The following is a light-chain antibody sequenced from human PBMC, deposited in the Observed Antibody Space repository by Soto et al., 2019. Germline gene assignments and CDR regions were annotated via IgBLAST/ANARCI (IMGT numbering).Light chain of an antibody. CDR1: SSDVGGYKY. Sequence: QSALTQPSSVSGSPGQSVTISCTGTSSDVGGYKYVSWYQQHPGKAPKLKIYDVNKRPSGVPDRFSGSKSGNTASLTISGLQAEDEADYYWSSYAGSYTRVFGGGTKLTVL. CDR3: SSYAGSYTRV. CDR2: DVN. J-gene: IGLJ3*02. V-gene: IGLV2-11*01.